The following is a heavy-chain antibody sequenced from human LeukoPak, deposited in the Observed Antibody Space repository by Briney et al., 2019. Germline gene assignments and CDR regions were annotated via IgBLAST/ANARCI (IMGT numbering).Heavy chain of an antibody. V-gene: IGHV3-48*04. Sequence: GGSLRLSCAASGFTFSNYNMNWVRQAPGRGLEWVSYISSSSSTIYYADSVKGRFTISRDNAKNSLYLQMNSLRAEDTAVYYCATRVGATDLDYWGQGTLVTVSS. J-gene: IGHJ4*02. CDR3: ATRVGATDLDY. CDR1: GFTFSNYN. D-gene: IGHD1-26*01. CDR2: ISSSSSTI.